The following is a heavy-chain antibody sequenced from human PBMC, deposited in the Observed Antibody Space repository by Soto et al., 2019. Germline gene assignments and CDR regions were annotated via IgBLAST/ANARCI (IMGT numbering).Heavy chain of an antibody. J-gene: IGHJ2*01. CDR3: ARVYCDGDYGPHWYFDL. D-gene: IGHD4-17*01. Sequence: QLQLQESGSGLVKPSQTLSLTCAVSGGSISSGGYSWSWIRQPPGKGLEWIGYIYHSGSTYYNPSRTSRGANSVDWSKNKFSRKQSSVAAGARAVYCCARVYCDGDYGPHWYFDLGGSGT. CDR2: IYHSGST. CDR1: GGSISSGGYS. V-gene: IGHV4-30-2*01.